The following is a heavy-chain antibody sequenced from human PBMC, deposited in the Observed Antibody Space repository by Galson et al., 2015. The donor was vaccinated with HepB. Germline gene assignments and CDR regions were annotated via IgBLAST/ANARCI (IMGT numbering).Heavy chain of an antibody. CDR1: GFTFSSYA. Sequence: SLRLSCAASGFTFSSYAMSWVRQAPGKGLEWVSAISGSGGSTYYADSVKGRFTISRDNSKNTLYLQMNSLRAEDTAVYYCAKDSSWGRNNDYWGQGTLVTVSS. CDR3: AKDSSWGRNNDY. CDR2: ISGSGGST. D-gene: IGHD6-19*01. V-gene: IGHV3-23*01. J-gene: IGHJ4*02.